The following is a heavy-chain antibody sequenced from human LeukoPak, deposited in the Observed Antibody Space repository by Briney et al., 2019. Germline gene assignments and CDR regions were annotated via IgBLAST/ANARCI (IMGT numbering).Heavy chain of an antibody. CDR3: AREEASAGDY. Sequence: PSETLSLTCTVSGGSISSSSYYWGWIRQPPGKGLEWIGSIHYTGSTFYSPSLQSRVTISVDTSKNQFSLKLSSVTATDTAVYYCAREEASAGDYWGQGTLVTVSS. CDR1: GGSISSSSYY. CDR2: IHYTGST. J-gene: IGHJ4*02. D-gene: IGHD6-13*01. V-gene: IGHV4-39*01.